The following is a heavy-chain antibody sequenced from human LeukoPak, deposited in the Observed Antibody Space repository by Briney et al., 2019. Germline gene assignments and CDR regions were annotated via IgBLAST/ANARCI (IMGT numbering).Heavy chain of an antibody. Sequence: KPSETLSLTCGVYGGSLSGYYWSWIRQPPGKGLEWIGEINHSGSTNYNPSLKSRVTISVDTSKNQFSLKLSSVTAADTAVYYCARGGTIFGVVLFDPWGQGTLVTVSS. D-gene: IGHD3-3*01. CDR3: ARGGTIFGVVLFDP. J-gene: IGHJ5*02. CDR1: GGSLSGYY. V-gene: IGHV4-34*01. CDR2: INHSGST.